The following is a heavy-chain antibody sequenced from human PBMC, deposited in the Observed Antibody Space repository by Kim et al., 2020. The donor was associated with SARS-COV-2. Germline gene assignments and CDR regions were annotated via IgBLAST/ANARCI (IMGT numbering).Heavy chain of an antibody. D-gene: IGHD1-26*01. J-gene: IGHJ4*02. Sequence: SHTRSSPSFQGQVTISADKSISTAYLQWSSLKASDTAMYYCARLDGREDYWGQGTLVTVSS. CDR2: SHT. CDR3: ARLDGREDY. V-gene: IGHV5-51*01.